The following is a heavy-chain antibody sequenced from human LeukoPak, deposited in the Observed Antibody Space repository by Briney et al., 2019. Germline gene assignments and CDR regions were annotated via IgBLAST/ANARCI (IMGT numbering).Heavy chain of an antibody. V-gene: IGHV3-11*04. Sequence: AGGSLRLSCAASGFTFSDYYMSWIRQAPGKGLEWVSYISSSGSTIYYADSVKGRFTISRDNAKNSLYLQMNSLRAEDTAVYYCARYVTIPYYYYYMDVWGKGTTVIISS. CDR2: ISSSGSTI. CDR3: ARYVTIPYYYYYMDV. J-gene: IGHJ6*03. CDR1: GFTFSDYY. D-gene: IGHD3-3*01.